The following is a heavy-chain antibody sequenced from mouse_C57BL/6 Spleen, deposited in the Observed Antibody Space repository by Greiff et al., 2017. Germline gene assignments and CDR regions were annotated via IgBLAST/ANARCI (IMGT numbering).Heavy chain of an antibody. CDR2: INPSTGGT. J-gene: IGHJ3*01. V-gene: IGHV1-42*01. CDR3: ARSSNCAY. CDR1: GYSFTGYY. D-gene: IGHD2-10*02. Sequence: VQLQQSGPELVKPGASVKISCKASGYSFTGYYMNWVKQSPEKSLEWIGEINPSTGGTTYNQKFKAKATLTVDKSSSTAYMQLKSLTSEDSAVYYCARSSNCAYWGQGTLVTVSA.